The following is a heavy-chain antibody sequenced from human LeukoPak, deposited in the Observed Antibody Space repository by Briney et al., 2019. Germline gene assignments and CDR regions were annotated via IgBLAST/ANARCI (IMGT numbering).Heavy chain of an antibody. D-gene: IGHD6-13*01. V-gene: IGHV3-23*01. CDR3: APGYSRSSYGMDV. Sequence: GGSLRLSCAASGFTFTNYAMSWVRQAPGKGLEWVSGIGGTGSSTYYADSVKGRFTISRDNSKNMLYLQMSSLRAEDTAVYYCAPGYSRSSYGMDVWGQGTTVTVSS. CDR1: GFTFTNYA. CDR2: IGGTGSST. J-gene: IGHJ6*02.